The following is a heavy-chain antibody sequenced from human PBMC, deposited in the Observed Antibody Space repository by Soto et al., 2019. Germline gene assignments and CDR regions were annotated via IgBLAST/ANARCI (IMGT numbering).Heavy chain of an antibody. CDR3: ARDTYGSGACY. V-gene: IGHV1-18*01. CDR1: GYTFSSYG. CDR2: ISAYNGNT. D-gene: IGHD3-10*01. Sequence: QVQLVQSGAEVKKPGASVKVSCKASGYTFSSYGISWVRQAPGQGHEWMGRISAYNGNTNYAQKLQGRVNMTTDTTTSTAYMELRILRSDDTAVYYCARDTYGSGACYWGQGTLVTVSS. J-gene: IGHJ4*02.